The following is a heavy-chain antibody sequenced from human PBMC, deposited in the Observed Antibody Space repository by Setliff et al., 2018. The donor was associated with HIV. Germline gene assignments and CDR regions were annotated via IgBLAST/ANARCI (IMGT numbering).Heavy chain of an antibody. Sequence: ASVKVSCKASGYTFTSYGISWVRQAPGQGLEWMGWISTYNGNTNYAQKLQGRVTMTTDTSTTTAYMELRSLKSDDTAIYYCARDAWVEFLEWTFYGMDVWGQGTTVTVSS. CDR2: ISTYNGNT. D-gene: IGHD3-3*02. CDR1: GYTFTSYG. CDR3: ARDAWVEFLEWTFYGMDV. J-gene: IGHJ6*02. V-gene: IGHV1-18*01.